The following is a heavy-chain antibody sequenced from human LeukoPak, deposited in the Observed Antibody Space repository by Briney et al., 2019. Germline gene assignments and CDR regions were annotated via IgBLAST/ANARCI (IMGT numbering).Heavy chain of an antibody. CDR1: GFTFSSYG. D-gene: IGHD6-13*01. Sequence: GGSLRLSCAASGFTFSSYGMHWVRQAPGKGLEWVAVISYDGSNKYYADSVKGRFTISRDNSKNTLYLQMNSLRAEDTAVYYCAKEPGIAAAGTNWFDPWGQGTLVTVSS. V-gene: IGHV3-30*18. CDR2: ISYDGSNK. J-gene: IGHJ5*02. CDR3: AKEPGIAAAGTNWFDP.